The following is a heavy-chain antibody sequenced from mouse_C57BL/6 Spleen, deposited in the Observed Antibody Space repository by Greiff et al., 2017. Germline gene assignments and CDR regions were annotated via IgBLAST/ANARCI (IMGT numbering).Heavy chain of an antibody. CDR2: IDPSDSYT. V-gene: IGHV1-69*01. CDR1: GYTFTSYW. CDR3: ARFSHYYGSIYFDY. Sequence: QVQLQQPGAELVMPGASVKLSCKASGYTFTSYWMHWVKQRPGQGLEWIGEIDPSDSYTNYNQKFKGKSTLTVDKSSSTAYMQLSSLTSEDSAVYYCARFSHYYGSIYFDYWGQGTTRTVSS. J-gene: IGHJ2*01. D-gene: IGHD1-1*01.